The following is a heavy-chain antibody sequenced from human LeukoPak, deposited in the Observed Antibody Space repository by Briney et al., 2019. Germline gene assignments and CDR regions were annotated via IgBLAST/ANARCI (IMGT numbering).Heavy chain of an antibody. D-gene: IGHD3-22*01. CDR2: IYVYYSKDA. CDR3: AAIPGDYYYDSSGYYYSAFDI. J-gene: IGHJ3*02. CDR1: GGSLSSSSHS. Sequence: SETLSLTCTVSGGSLSSSSHSWGWFRQPPGKGLEWIGSIYVYYSKDAYYSPSLMSRVTISVDTSTNQFSLKLTSMTATDTAVYYCAAIPGDYYYDSSGYYYSAFDIWGQGTMVTVSS. V-gene: IGHV4-39*01.